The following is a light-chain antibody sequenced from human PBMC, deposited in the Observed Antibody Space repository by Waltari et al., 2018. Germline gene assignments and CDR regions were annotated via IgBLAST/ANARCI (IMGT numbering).Light chain of an antibody. V-gene: IGKV4-1*01. CDR1: HSIMYSSNNQNF. CDR2: WAS. CDR3: QQYFVTPFT. Sequence: DIVMTQSPDSLAVSLVERATTNCKSSHSIMYSSNNQNFLAWYQKKPGHPPKLLIYWASTRQSGVPDRFTGSWSGTDFTLTISSLQAEDVAVYYCQQYFVTPFTFGPGTRVEIK. J-gene: IGKJ3*01.